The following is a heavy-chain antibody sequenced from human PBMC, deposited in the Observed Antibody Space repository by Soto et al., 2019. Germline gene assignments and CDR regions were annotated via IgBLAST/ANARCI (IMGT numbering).Heavy chain of an antibody. Sequence: PGGSLRLSCAASGFSFVPYWMHWVRQVPGEGLAWVSRINGNADNSDYADSVKGRFTISRDNAMNRLYLQMDSLRADDTGVYYCVRDFRGAVAGSEFDHWGQGTLVTVSS. V-gene: IGHV3-74*01. D-gene: IGHD6-19*01. CDR1: GFSFVPYW. CDR3: VRDFRGAVAGSEFDH. J-gene: IGHJ4*02. CDR2: INGNADNS.